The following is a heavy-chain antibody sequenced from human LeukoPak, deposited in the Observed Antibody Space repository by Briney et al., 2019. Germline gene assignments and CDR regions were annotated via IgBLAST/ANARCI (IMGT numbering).Heavy chain of an antibody. CDR1: GFRFDDYA. J-gene: IGHJ4*02. CDR2: ISWNSGSI. Sequence: GGSLRLSCAVSGFRFDDYAMHWVRQAPGKGLEWVSGISWNSGSIGYADSVKGRFTISRDNAKNSLYLQMNSLRAEDTAVYYCARDRAGYFDYWGQGTLVTVSS. V-gene: IGHV3-9*01. CDR3: ARDRAGYFDY.